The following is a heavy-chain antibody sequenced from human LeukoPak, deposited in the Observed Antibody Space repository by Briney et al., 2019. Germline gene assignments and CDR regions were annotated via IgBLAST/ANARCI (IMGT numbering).Heavy chain of an antibody. Sequence: GGSLRLSCAASGFTFSSYAMHWVRQAPGKGLEWVAVISYDGSNKYYADSVKGRFTISRDNSKNTLYLQMNSLRAEDTAVYYCARPSPPLRLDPGWFDPWGQGTLVTVSS. D-gene: IGHD5-12*01. CDR2: ISYDGSNK. CDR1: GFTFSSYA. CDR3: ARPSPPLRLDPGWFDP. V-gene: IGHV3-30*01. J-gene: IGHJ5*02.